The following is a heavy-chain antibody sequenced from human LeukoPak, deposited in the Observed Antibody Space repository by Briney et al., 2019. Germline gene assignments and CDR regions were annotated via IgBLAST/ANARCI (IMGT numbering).Heavy chain of an antibody. CDR1: GLAFGSFA. Sequence: PGGSLRLSCAASGLAFGSFAMMWLRQAPGKGLECVANIKQDGSEKYYVDSVKGRFTISRDNAKNSLYLQMSSLRAEDTAVYYCASGSYFDYWGQGTLVTVSS. D-gene: IGHD1-26*01. J-gene: IGHJ4*02. V-gene: IGHV3-7*01. CDR3: ASGSYFDY. CDR2: IKQDGSEK.